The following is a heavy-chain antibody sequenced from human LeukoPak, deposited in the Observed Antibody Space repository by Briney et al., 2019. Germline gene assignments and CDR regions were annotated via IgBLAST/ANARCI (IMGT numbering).Heavy chain of an antibody. CDR2: INPNSGGT. CDR3: AVDLLDTSMGTDY. CDR1: GYTFTGYY. V-gene: IGHV1-2*06. J-gene: IGHJ4*02. Sequence: ASVKVSCKASGYTFTGYYMHWVRQAPGQGLEWMGRINPNSGGTNYAQKFQGRVTMTRDTPISTAYMELSRLESDDTAVYYCAVDLLDTSMGTDYWGQGTLVTVSS. D-gene: IGHD3-9*01.